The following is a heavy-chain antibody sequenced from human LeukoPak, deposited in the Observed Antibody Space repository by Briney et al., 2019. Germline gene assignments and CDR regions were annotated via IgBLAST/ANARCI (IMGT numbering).Heavy chain of an antibody. V-gene: IGHV3-48*04. J-gene: IGHJ4*02. D-gene: IGHD6-13*01. Sequence: GGSLRLSCAASGFTFSSYSMNWVRQAPGKGLEWASYISSSSSTIYYADSVKGRFTISRDNAKNSLYLQMNSLRAEDTAVYFCARDPGIAIYWGQGTLVTVSS. CDR2: ISSSSSTI. CDR3: ARDPGIAIY. CDR1: GFTFSSYS.